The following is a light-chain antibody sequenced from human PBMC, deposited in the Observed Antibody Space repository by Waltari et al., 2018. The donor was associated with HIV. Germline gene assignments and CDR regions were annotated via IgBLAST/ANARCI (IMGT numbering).Light chain of an antibody. J-gene: IGLJ2*01. V-gene: IGLV2-14*01. Sequence: QSALTQPASVSGSPGQSITISCTGTSSDVGGYNYVSWYQQHPGNAPKLMIYEVSNRPSGVSTRFSGSKSGNTASLTISGLQAEDEADYYCSSYTSSSTPYVVFGGGTKLTVL. CDR2: EVS. CDR3: SSYTSSSTPYVV. CDR1: SSDVGGYNY.